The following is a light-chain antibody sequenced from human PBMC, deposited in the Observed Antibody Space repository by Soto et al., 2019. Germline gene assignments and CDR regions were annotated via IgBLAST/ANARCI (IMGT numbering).Light chain of an antibody. V-gene: IGKV3-20*01. CDR3: QQYGSSQGYT. J-gene: IGKJ2*01. CDR2: GAS. Sequence: EVVFTQSPGTRSLSPGERASLSCRASQTISSSYLAWYQQKPGQAPRLLIYGASSRATGIPDRFSGSGSGTDFTLTISRLEPEDFAVYYCQQYGSSQGYTFGQGTKVDIX. CDR1: QTISSSY.